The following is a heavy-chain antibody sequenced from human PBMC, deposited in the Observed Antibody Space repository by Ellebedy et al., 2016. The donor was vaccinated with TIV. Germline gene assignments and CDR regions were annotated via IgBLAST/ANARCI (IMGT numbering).Heavy chain of an antibody. V-gene: IGHV3-23*01. CDR1: GFTFSSYA. Sequence: GGSLRLSXAASGFTFSSYAMSWVRQAPGKGLEWVSVIRGSGDSTYYAESVKGRFTVSRDNSKNTLYLQMNSLRAEDTAVYYCAKLPWETVFGLFAYFDYWGQGTLVPVSS. CDR2: IRGSGDST. J-gene: IGHJ4*02. D-gene: IGHD3/OR15-3a*01. CDR3: AKLPWETVFGLFAYFDY.